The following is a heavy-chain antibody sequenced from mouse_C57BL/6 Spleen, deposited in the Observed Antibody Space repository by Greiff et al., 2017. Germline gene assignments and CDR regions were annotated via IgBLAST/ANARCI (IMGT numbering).Heavy chain of an antibody. D-gene: IGHD1-1*01. CDR3: ARGGYYYGSSPFYYAMDY. J-gene: IGHJ4*01. CDR2: IYPRDGST. CDR1: GYTFTDHT. V-gene: IGHV1-78*01. Sequence: VQRVESDAELVKPGASVKISCKVSGYTFTDHTIHWMKQRPEQGLEWIGYIYPRDGSTKYNEKFKGKATLTADKSSSTAYMQLNSLTSEDSAVYFCARGGYYYGSSPFYYAMDYWGQGTSVTVSS.